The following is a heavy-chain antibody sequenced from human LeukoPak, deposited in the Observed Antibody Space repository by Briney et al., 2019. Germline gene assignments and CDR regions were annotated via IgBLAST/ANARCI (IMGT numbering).Heavy chain of an antibody. CDR1: GGTFSNYA. Sequence: ASVKVSCKASGGTFSNYAISWVRQAPGQGLEWMGGIMPIFGTGKNAQKFQGRVTITADESTSTAYMELSGLRSEDTAVYYCAGIDETIWFGDRDKGAFDIWGQGTMVTVSS. D-gene: IGHD3-10*01. V-gene: IGHV1-69*13. J-gene: IGHJ3*02. CDR2: IMPIFGTG. CDR3: AGIDETIWFGDRDKGAFDI.